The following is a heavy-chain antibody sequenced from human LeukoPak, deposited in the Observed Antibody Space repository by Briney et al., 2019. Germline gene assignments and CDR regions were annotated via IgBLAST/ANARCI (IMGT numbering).Heavy chain of an antibody. CDR3: VRQPPGVYDTTQNWFDP. Sequence: GESLKISCKVSGYSFPSYWITWVRQAPGKGLEWMGRIAPSDSYTNYNPSFEGHVTMSVEKSITTVYLQWSSLKASDTAMYYCVRQPPGVYDTTQNWFDPWGQGTLVTVSS. D-gene: IGHD3-22*01. V-gene: IGHV5-10-1*01. CDR2: IAPSDSYT. CDR1: GYSFPSYW. J-gene: IGHJ5*02.